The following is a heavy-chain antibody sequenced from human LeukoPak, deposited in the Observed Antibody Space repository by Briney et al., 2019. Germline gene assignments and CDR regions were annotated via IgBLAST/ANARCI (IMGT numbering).Heavy chain of an antibody. J-gene: IGHJ4*02. V-gene: IGHV3-30*02. CDR1: GFTFSSYG. CDR3: AKGHKGFYYGSGSSSDY. Sequence: GGSLRLSCAASGFTFSSYGMHWVRQAPGKGLEWVAFIRYDGSNKYYADSVKGRFTIPRDNSKNTLYLQMNSLRAEDTAVYYCAKGHKGFYYGSGSSSDYWGQGTLVTVSS. CDR2: IRYDGSNK. D-gene: IGHD3-10*01.